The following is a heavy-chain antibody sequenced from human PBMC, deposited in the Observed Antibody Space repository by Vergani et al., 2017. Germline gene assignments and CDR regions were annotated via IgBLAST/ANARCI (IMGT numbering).Heavy chain of an antibody. CDR3: AKDQGGEWFGESDPFDY. D-gene: IGHD3-10*01. V-gene: IGHV3-23*04. CDR2: ISGSGGST. J-gene: IGHJ4*02. Sequence: EVQLVESGGGLVQPGGSLRLSCAASGFTFSSYWMHWVRQVPGKGLEWVSAISGSGGSTYYADSVKGRFTISRDNSKHTLYLQMNSLRAEDTAVYYCAKDQGGEWFGESDPFDYWGQGTLVTVSS. CDR1: GFTFSSYW.